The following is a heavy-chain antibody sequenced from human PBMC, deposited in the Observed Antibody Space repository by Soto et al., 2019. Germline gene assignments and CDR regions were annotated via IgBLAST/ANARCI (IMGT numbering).Heavy chain of an antibody. CDR2: IRSKDYGGTT. J-gene: IGHJ4*02. V-gene: IGHV3-49*02. Sequence: PGGSLRLSCATSGFTFGYFSISWVRQAPGRGLEWVGFIRSKDYGGTTEYAASVKGRFAISRDDSTGIAYLQINSLKIEDTAVYYCTREIPYFDSWGQGTLVTVSS. CDR3: TREIPYFDS. CDR1: GFTFGYFS.